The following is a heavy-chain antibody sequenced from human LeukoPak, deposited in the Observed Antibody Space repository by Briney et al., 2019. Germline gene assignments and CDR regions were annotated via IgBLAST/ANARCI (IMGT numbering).Heavy chain of an antibody. D-gene: IGHD4-17*01. CDR3: AKGPGLSTVTTHNLEY. CDR2: IRYDGSNK. J-gene: IGHJ4*02. Sequence: PGGSLRLSCAASGFTFSSYGMHWVRQAPGKGLEWVAFIRYDGSNKYYADSVKGRFTISRDNSKNTLYLQMNSLRAEDTAVYYCAKGPGLSTVTTHNLEYWGQGTLVTVSS. V-gene: IGHV3-30*02. CDR1: GFTFSSYG.